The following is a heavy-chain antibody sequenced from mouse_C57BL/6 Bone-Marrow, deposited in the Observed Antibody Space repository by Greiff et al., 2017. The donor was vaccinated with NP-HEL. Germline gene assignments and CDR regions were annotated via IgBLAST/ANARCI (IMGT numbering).Heavy chain of an antibody. CDR2: ISSGGIYT. CDR1: GFTFSSYG. Sequence: EVKLMESGGDLVKPGGSLKLSCAASGFTFSSYGMSWVRQTPDKRLEWVATISSGGIYTYYPDSVQGRFTISRDNAKNTLYLQMSSLKSEDTAMYYCARPAVYARDYWGQGTAVTVSS. CDR3: ARPAVYARDY. J-gene: IGHJ4*01. V-gene: IGHV5-6*01.